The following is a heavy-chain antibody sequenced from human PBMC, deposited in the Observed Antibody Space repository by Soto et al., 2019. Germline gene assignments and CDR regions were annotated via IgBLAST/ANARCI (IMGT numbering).Heavy chain of an antibody. V-gene: IGHV4-39*07. CDR2: INHSGST. Sequence: SETLSLTCTVSGVSISSGGYYWSWIRQPPGKGLEWIGEINHSGSTNYNPSLKSRVTISVDTSKNQFSLKLSSVTAADTAVYYCARGFVFDYWGQGTLVTVSS. J-gene: IGHJ4*02. CDR1: GVSISSGGYY. CDR3: ARGFVFDY.